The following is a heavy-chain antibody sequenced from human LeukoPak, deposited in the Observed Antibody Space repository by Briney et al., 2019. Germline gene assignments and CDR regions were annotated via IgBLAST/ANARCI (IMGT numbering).Heavy chain of an antibody. CDR3: ASTDSGSYACLGPN. Sequence: NPGGSLTLSCAASGFPFSSYSMNWVRQAPGKGLEWVSSINSSSSYIYYADLVKGRVTIPRDKTNQSLYLKRNSMRAEDTAVYYSASTDSGSYACLGPNWGQGTLVTVSS. J-gene: IGHJ4*02. CDR1: GFPFSSYS. V-gene: IGHV3-21*01. D-gene: IGHD1-26*01. CDR2: INSSSSYI.